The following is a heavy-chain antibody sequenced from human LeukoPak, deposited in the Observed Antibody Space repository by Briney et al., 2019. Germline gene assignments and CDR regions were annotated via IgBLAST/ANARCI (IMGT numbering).Heavy chain of an antibody. CDR2: IIPIFGTA. J-gene: IGHJ6*03. CDR3: ARGHLLLWFGELLYSNYYYMDV. V-gene: IGHV1-69*06. CDR1: GGTFSSYA. Sequence: SVKVSCKASGGTFSSYAISWVRQAPGQGLEWMGGIIPIFGTANYAQKFQGRVTITADKSTSTAYMELSSLRSDDTAVYYCARGHLLLWFGELLYSNYYYMDVWGKGTTVTISS. D-gene: IGHD3-10*01.